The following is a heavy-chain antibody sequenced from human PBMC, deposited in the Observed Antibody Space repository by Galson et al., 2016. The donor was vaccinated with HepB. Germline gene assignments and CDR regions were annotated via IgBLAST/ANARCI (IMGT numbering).Heavy chain of an antibody. CDR2: IIPLFERG. CDR1: GGTFSTSA. D-gene: IGHD3-16*01. V-gene: IGHV1-69*13. J-gene: IGHJ4*02. CDR3: GKHGGFDY. Sequence: SVKVSCKASGGTFSTSAISWVRQAPGQGLEWMGGIIPLFERGDYAQKFQDRVTIIVDEPTTTVYMELSSLRAEDTAVYYCGKHGGFDYWGQGALVTVSS.